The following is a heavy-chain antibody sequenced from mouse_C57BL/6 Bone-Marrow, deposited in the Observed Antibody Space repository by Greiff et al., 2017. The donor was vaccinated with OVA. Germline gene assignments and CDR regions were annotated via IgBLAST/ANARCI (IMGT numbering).Heavy chain of an antibody. Sequence: QVHVKQSGAELARPGASVKLSCKASGYTFTSYGISWVKQRTGQGLEWIGEIYPRSGNTYYNEKFKGKATLTADKSSSTAYMELRSLTSEDSAVYFCARSGYYGFAWFAYWGQGTLVTVSA. CDR2: IYPRSGNT. D-gene: IGHD1-1*01. V-gene: IGHV1-81*01. CDR3: ARSGYYGFAWFAY. J-gene: IGHJ3*01. CDR1: GYTFTSYG.